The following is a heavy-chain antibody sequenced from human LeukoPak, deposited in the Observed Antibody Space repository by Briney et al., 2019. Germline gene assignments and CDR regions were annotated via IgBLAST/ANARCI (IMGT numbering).Heavy chain of an antibody. Sequence: WGSLRLSCAASGFTFSNAWMNWVRQAPGKGLEWVGRIKSKTDGGTTDYAAPVKGRFTISRDDSKNTLYLQMNSLKTEDTAVYYCTTPHYDSSGYYSVDYWGQGTLVTVSS. CDR1: GFTFSNAW. J-gene: IGHJ4*02. D-gene: IGHD3-22*01. V-gene: IGHV3-15*07. CDR2: IKSKTDGGTT. CDR3: TTPHYDSSGYYSVDY.